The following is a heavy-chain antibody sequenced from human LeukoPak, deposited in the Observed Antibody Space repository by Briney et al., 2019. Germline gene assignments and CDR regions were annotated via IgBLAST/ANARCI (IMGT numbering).Heavy chain of an antibody. CDR2: IYYSGST. V-gene: IGHV4-59*01. CDR1: GGSISSYY. D-gene: IGHD6-13*01. Sequence: SETLSLTCTVSGGSISSYYWSWIRQPPGKGLEWIGYIYYSGSTNYNPSLKSRVTISVDTSKNLFSLKLSSVTAADTSVYYCAREGQYSSSWYIDYWGQGTLVTVSS. J-gene: IGHJ4*02. CDR3: AREGQYSSSWYIDY.